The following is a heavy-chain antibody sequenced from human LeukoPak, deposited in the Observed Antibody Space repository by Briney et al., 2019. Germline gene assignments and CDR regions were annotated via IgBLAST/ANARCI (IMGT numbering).Heavy chain of an antibody. CDR2: IRSKTDGGTT. CDR1: GFTLSDPW. V-gene: IGHV3-15*01. J-gene: IGHJ4*02. Sequence: GPSLRLSRAAAGFTLSDPWMSWVSQAPRNWMEWVVRIRSKTDGGTTDYAAPVKGRFTISRDDSQNTLYLQINSLETEDTAVYYCTTGNNWGQGTLVTVSS. CDR3: TTGNN.